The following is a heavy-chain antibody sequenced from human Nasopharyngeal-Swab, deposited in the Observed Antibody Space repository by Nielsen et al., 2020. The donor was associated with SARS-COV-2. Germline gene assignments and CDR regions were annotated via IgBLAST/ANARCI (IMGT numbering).Heavy chain of an antibody. Sequence: GESLKISCAASGFTFDDYAMHWVRQAPGKGLEWVSLISGDGGSTYYADSVKGRFTISRDNSKNSLYLQMNSLRTEDTALYYCAKDLKGATTDYYYYYYMDVWGKGTTATVSS. J-gene: IGHJ6*03. CDR1: GFTFDDYA. CDR3: AKDLKGATTDYYYYYYMDV. D-gene: IGHD1-26*01. V-gene: IGHV3-43*02. CDR2: ISGDGGST.